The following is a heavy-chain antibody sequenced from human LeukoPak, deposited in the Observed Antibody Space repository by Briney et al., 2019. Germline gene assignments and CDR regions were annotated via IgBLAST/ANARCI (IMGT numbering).Heavy chain of an antibody. Sequence: WVSQAAGKGMGWVAVILYYRRYTSYADSVNGRFTISSDNSNITLYLQMDSLRAEHRAIYYCAKFSGCTHNVRYFDYWGQGTLVTVSS. V-gene: IGHV3-33*06. CDR2: ILYYRRYT. J-gene: IGHJ4*02. D-gene: IGHD2-15*01. CDR3: AKFSGCTHNVRYFDY.